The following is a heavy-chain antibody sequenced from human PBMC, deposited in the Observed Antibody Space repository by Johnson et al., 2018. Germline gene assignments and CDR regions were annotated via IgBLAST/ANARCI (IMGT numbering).Heavy chain of an antibody. J-gene: IGHJ6*02. CDR1: GGSFSGYY. CDR3: ARGDWGFGERNGVDV. D-gene: IGHD3-10*01. V-gene: IGHV4-34*01. CDR2: IKHSGSI. Sequence: QVQLQQWGAGLLKPSETLSLTCAVYGGSFSGYYWSWIRQPPGKGLEWIGEIKHSGSINYSPSLKSRVTISIDTSKNQFSLKLTSVTAADTALYYCARGDWGFGERNGVDVWGLGTTVAVSS.